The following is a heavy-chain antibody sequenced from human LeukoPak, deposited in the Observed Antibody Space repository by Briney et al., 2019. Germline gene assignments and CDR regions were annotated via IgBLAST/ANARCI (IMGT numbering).Heavy chain of an antibody. J-gene: IGHJ5*02. CDR2: ISWDGGST. Sequence: GGSLRLSCAASGFTLDDYTMQWVRQAPGKGLEWVALISWDGGSTYYADSVKGRFTISRDNSKNSLYLQMDSLRADDTAVYYCARAAVVGVSGWYDPWGQGTLVTVSS. CDR1: GFTLDDYT. D-gene: IGHD2-15*01. CDR3: ARAAVVGVSGWYDP. V-gene: IGHV3-43*01.